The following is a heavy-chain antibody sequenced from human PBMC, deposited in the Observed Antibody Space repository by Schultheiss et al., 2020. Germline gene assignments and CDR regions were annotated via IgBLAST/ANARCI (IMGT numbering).Heavy chain of an antibody. CDR3: ARGGRYYYYYYGMDV. J-gene: IGHJ6*02. CDR1: GGSISSGGYS. CDR2: IYHSGST. D-gene: IGHD3-10*01. V-gene: IGHV4-30-2*01. Sequence: TLSITCAVSGGSISSGGYSWSWIRQPPGKGLEWIGYIYHSGSTYYNPSLKSRVTISVDRSKNQFSLKLSSVTAADTAVYYCARGGRYYYYYYGMDVWGQGTTVTVSS.